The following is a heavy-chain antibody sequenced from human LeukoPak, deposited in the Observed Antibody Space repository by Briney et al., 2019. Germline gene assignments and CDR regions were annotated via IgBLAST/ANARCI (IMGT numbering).Heavy chain of an antibody. V-gene: IGHV4-59*12. Sequence: SETLSLTCTVSGGSISSYYWSWIRQPPGKGLEWIGYIYYSGTTNYNPSLRSRVTMSVDTSKNQFSLKLSSVTAADTAVYYCAREPHYYDSSGYLWGQGTLVTVSS. CDR3: AREPHYYDSSGYL. D-gene: IGHD3-22*01. CDR1: GGSISSYY. J-gene: IGHJ5*02. CDR2: IYYSGTT.